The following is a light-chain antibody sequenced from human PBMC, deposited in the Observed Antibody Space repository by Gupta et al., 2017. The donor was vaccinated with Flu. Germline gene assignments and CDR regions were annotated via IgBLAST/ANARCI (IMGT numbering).Light chain of an antibody. CDR2: KAS. CDR3: QQYNS. V-gene: IGKV1-5*03. Sequence: QKPGKAPKLLIYKASSLESGVPSRFSGSGSGTEFTLTISSLQPDDFATYYCQQYNSFGQGTKLEIK. J-gene: IGKJ2*01.